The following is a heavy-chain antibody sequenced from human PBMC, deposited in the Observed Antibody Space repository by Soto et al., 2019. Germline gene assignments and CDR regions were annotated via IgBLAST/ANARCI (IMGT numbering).Heavy chain of an antibody. V-gene: IGHV1-46*01. J-gene: IGHJ3*02. CDR1: GYTFTSYY. CDR3: ARHRSSWYNDAFDI. CDR2: INPSGGST. D-gene: IGHD6-13*01. Sequence: ASVKVSCKASGYTFTSYYMHWVRQAPGQGLEWMGIINPSGGSTSYAQKFQGRVTMTRDKSISTAYLQWSSLKASDTAMYYCARHRSSWYNDAFDIWGQGTMVTVSS.